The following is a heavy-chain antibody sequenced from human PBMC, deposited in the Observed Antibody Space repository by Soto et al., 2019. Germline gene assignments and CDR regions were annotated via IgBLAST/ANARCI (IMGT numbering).Heavy chain of an antibody. CDR1: GGSISSGGYS. CDR2: IYHSGST. CDR3: ARAIGWFGELLGGYYFDY. Sequence: QLQLQESGSGLVKPSQTLSLTCAVSGGSISSGGYSWSWIRQPPGKGLEWIGYIYHSGSTYYNPSFQSRVTISVDRSKNQFSLKLRSVTAADTAVYYCARAIGWFGELLGGYYFDYWGQGTLVTVSS. J-gene: IGHJ4*02. V-gene: IGHV4-30-2*01. D-gene: IGHD3-10*01.